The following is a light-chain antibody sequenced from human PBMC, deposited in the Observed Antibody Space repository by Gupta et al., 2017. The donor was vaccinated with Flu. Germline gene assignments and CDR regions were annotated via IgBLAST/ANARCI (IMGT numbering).Light chain of an antibody. CDR3: QRHNDCPPWFT. V-gene: IGKV3-15*01. CDR2: GAS. J-gene: IGKJ3*01. CDR1: QSISRN. Sequence: VVMTQSPATLSVSAGERATLSCRASQSISRNLAWYKQKPGQAPRLLIDGASTMARGGPARCSGSGGGTDINLTITSRQLEDSAFSYCQRHNDCPPWFTFGHGTKVDIK.